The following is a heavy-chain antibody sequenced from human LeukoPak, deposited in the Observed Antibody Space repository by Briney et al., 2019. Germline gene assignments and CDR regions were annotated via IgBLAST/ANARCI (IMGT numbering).Heavy chain of an antibody. CDR3: AKNGDRGAYCTGGTCYPYFYYYMDV. CDR2: ISGSGGST. CDR1: GFTFSSYG. D-gene: IGHD2-15*01. J-gene: IGHJ6*03. Sequence: GGTLRLSCAASGFTFSSYGMSWVRQAPGKGLEWVSAISGSGGSTYYADSVKGRFTISRDNSKNTLYLQMNSLRAEDTAIYYCAKNGDRGAYCTGGTCYPYFYYYMDVWGKGTTVTISS. V-gene: IGHV3-23*01.